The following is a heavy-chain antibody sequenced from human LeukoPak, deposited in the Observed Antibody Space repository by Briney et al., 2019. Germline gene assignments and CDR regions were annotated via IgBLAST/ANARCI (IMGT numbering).Heavy chain of an antibody. CDR3: ARDPAAAGYYYMDV. CDR2: IIPIFGTA. V-gene: IGHV1-69*06. D-gene: IGHD6-13*01. J-gene: IGHJ6*03. Sequence: SVKVSCKASGGTFSSYAISWVRQAPGQGLEWMGGIIPIFGTANYAQKFQGRVTITADKSTSTAYMELSSLRSEDTAVYYCARDPAAAGYYYMDVWGKGTTVTVSS. CDR1: GGTFSSYA.